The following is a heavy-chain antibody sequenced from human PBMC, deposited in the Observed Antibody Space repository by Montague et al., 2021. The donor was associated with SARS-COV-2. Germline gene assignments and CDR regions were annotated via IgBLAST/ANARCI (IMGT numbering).Heavy chain of an antibody. CDR3: ARGRRRYNWRDETSYYYGMDV. Sequence: SDTLSLTCAVYGGSLSGYYWSWIRQPPGKGLEWIGEINHSGSTNYNPSLKSRVTISLDTSKNQFSLKLSSVTAADTAVYYCARGRRRYNWRDETSYYYGMDVWGQETTVTVSS. CDR2: INHSGST. D-gene: IGHD1-20*01. V-gene: IGHV4-34*01. CDR1: GGSLSGYY. J-gene: IGHJ6*02.